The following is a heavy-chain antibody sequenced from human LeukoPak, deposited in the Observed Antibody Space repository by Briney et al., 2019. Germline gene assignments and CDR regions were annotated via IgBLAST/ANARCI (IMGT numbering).Heavy chain of an antibody. D-gene: IGHD5-18*01. CDR3: ATGGYSYGPAGRKYFDY. Sequence: PSETLSLTCAVYGGSFSGYYWSWIRQPPGKGLEWIGEINHSGSTNYNPSLKSRVTISVDTSKNQFSLKLSSVTAADTAVYYCATGGYSYGPAGRKYFDYWGQGTLVTVSS. CDR2: INHSGST. V-gene: IGHV4-34*01. CDR1: GGSFSGYY. J-gene: IGHJ4*02.